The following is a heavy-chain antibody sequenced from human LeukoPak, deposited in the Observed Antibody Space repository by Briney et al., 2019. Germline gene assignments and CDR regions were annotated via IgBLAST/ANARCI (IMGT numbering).Heavy chain of an antibody. CDR2: IYYSGGT. D-gene: IGHD3-16*01. V-gene: IGHV4-59*12. Sequence: SETLSLTCTVSGGSISGYYWSWLRQPPGKGLEWIGYIYYSGGTNYNTSLKSRVTISVDTSKNQFSLQLNSVTPEDTALYYCAREGGRSTFGYWGQGTLVTVSS. CDR1: GGSISGYY. J-gene: IGHJ4*02. CDR3: AREGGRSTFGY.